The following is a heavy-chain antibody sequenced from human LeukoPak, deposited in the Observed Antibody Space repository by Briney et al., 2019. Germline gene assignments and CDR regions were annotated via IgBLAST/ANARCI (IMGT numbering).Heavy chain of an antibody. J-gene: IGHJ4*02. V-gene: IGHV4-30-4*01. D-gene: IGHD6-13*01. CDR2: IYYSGST. CDR3: ARDPSYSSSLTVRDY. CDR1: GGSISSGDYY. Sequence: SETLSLTCTVSGGSISSGDYYWSWIRQPPGKGLEWIGYIYYSGSTYYNPSLKSRVTISVDTSKNQFSLKLSSVTAAGTAVYYCARDPSYSSSLTVRDYWGQGTLVTVSS.